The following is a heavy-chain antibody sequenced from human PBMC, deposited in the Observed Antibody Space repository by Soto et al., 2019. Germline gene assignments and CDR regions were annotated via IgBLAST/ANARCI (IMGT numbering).Heavy chain of an antibody. Sequence: PSQTLSLPCAISGDSVSSNTASWNWIRQSPSRGLEWLGRTYFRSKWYNDYAVSVKSRIIISPDTSNNQFSLQLNSVTPEDTAVYFCAKGDNLGPKTGYAFDPWGQGIMVTVSS. D-gene: IGHD5-12*01. CDR2: TYFRSKWYN. V-gene: IGHV6-1*01. CDR3: AKGDNLGPKTGYAFDP. CDR1: GDSVSSNTAS. J-gene: IGHJ5*02.